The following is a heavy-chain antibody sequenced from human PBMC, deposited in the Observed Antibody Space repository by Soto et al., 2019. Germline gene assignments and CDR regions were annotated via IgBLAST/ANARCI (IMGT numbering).Heavy chain of an antibody. CDR1: GGSISSGGYY. Sequence: LSLTCTVSGGSISSGGYYWSWIRQHPGKGLEWIGYIYSSGGTYYNPSLKSRVTISVDTSKNQFSLKLYSVTAADTAVYYCARDFGIRGVDYWGQGTLVTVSS. CDR2: IYSSGGT. CDR3: ARDFGIRGVDY. D-gene: IGHD3-10*01. J-gene: IGHJ4*02. V-gene: IGHV4-31*03.